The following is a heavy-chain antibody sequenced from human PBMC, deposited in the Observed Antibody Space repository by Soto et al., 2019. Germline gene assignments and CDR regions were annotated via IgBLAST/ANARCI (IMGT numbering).Heavy chain of an antibody. Sequence: PGGSLRLSCAASGFIFSSYAMHWVRQAPGKGLEWVAVISYDGSNKYYADSVKGRFTISRDNSKNTLYLQMNSLRAEDTAVYYCAREDRDIVVVRAAILTVYWGQGTLVTVSS. D-gene: IGHD2-2*02. V-gene: IGHV3-30-3*01. CDR2: ISYDGSNK. CDR1: GFIFSSYA. J-gene: IGHJ4*02. CDR3: AREDRDIVVVRAAILTVY.